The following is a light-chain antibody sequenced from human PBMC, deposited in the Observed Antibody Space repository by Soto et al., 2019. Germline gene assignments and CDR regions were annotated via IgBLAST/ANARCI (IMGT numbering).Light chain of an antibody. J-gene: IGLJ3*02. Sequence: QSVLTQPPSVSAAPGEKVSISCSGGSSNIGSNYVSWYQQLPGAAPKLLIYDNNKRPSGIPDRFSGSTSGTSATLGISGLQSEDEADYYCAAWDDSLNGPVFGGGTKLTVL. CDR1: SSNIGSNY. V-gene: IGLV1-51*01. CDR2: DNN. CDR3: AAWDDSLNGPV.